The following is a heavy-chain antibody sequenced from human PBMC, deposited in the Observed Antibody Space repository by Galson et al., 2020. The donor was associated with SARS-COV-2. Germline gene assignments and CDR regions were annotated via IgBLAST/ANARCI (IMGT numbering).Heavy chain of an antibody. CDR1: GFTFSNYA. CDR2: ITSNGDTT. V-gene: IGHV3-64D*08. Sequence: GESLKISCSASGFTFSNYAIHWVRQAPGKGLEYVSGITSNGDTTYYADSVKGRFTISRDNSKNTLFVHMSSLRAEDTALYYCVKGSGRLINYHDSGYYFDYWGQGALVTVSS. J-gene: IGHJ4*02. D-gene: IGHD3-22*01. CDR3: VKGSGRLINYHDSGYYFDY.